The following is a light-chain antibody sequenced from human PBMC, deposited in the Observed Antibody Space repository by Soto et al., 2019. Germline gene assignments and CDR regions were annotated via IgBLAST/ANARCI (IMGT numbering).Light chain of an antibody. CDR1: QTVSSRY. J-gene: IGKJ1*01. V-gene: IGKV3-20*01. Sequence: EIVLTQSPATLSLSPGERAILSCRASQTVSSRYFAWYQQKPGQAPRLLIYGASSRATGIPDRFSGSGSGTDFTLTISRLEPEDFAVYYCQQYGSSPGTFGQGTKVEI. CDR2: GAS. CDR3: QQYGSSPGT.